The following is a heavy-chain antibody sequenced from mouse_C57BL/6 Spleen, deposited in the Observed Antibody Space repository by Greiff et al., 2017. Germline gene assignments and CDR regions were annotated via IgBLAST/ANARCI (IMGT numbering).Heavy chain of an antibody. V-gene: IGHV1-15*01. CDR2: IDPETGGT. D-gene: IGHD4-1*01. CDR1: GYTFTDYE. J-gene: IGHJ4*01. CDR3: TRATGSAMDY. Sequence: QVQLQQSGAELVRPGASVTLSCKASGYTFTDYEMHWVKQTPVHGLEWIGAIDPETGGTAYNQKFKGKAILTADKSSSTAYMELRSLTSEDSAVYYCTRATGSAMDYWGQGTSVTVSS.